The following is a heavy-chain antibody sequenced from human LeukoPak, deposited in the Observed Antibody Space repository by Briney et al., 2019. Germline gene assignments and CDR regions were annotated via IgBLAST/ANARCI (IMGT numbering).Heavy chain of an antibody. CDR1: GGSISSGGYY. D-gene: IGHD5-18*01. J-gene: IGHJ4*02. Sequence: SETLSLTCTVSGGSISSGGYYWSWIRQHPGKGLEWIGYIYYSGSTYYNPSLKSRVTISVDTSKNQFSLKLSSVTAADTAVYYCARGPDIQLWLMGMAGGFDYWGQGTLVTVSS. CDR2: IYYSGST. CDR3: ARGPDIQLWLMGMAGGFDY. V-gene: IGHV4-31*03.